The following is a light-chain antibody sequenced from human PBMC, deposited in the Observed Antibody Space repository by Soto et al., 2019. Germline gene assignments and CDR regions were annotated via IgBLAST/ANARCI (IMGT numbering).Light chain of an antibody. CDR2: DVN. CDR3: CAPTTTKTWV. Sequence: QSALIQPASVSGSPGQSITISCTGTSSDIGAYEYVSWYQQHPGKAPKLIIYDVNNRPSGVSYRFSGSRSGNTASLTISGRRPDDEADYYCCAPTTTKTWVFGGGTKLTVL. CDR1: SSDIGAYEY. V-gene: IGLV2-14*01. J-gene: IGLJ2*01.